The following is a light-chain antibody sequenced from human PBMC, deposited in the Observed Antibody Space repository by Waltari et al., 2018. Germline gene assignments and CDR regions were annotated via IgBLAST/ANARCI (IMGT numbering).Light chain of an antibody. J-gene: IGKJ2*01. CDR2: KAS. CDR3: QQYNSFPT. CDR1: QSISSW. Sequence: DIQMTQSPSTLSASVGDRVTITCRASQSISSWVAWYQQRQGKAPKLLSFKASSLGSGVPSRFSGSGSGTEFTLTISSLQPDDFATYYCQQYNSFPTFGQGTKVEIK. V-gene: IGKV1-5*03.